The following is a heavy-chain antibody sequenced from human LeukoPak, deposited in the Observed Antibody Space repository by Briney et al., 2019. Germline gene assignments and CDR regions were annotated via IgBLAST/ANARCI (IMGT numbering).Heavy chain of an antibody. V-gene: IGHV3-30-3*01. CDR3: AREGMDYFDY. CDR2: ISYDGSNK. D-gene: IGHD1-14*01. Sequence: GGSLRLSCVVSGFAVTGYSMHWVRQAPGKGLEWVAVISYDGSNKYYADSVKGRFTISRDNSKNTLYLQMNSLRAEDTAVYYCAREGMDYFDYWGQGTLVTVSS. CDR1: GFAVTGYS. J-gene: IGHJ4*02.